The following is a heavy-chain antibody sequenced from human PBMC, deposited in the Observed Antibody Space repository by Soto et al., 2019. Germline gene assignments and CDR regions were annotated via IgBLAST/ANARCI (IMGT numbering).Heavy chain of an antibody. CDR1: GFTFSRNA. CDR2: ISAIDTRT. V-gene: IGHV3-23*01. J-gene: IGHJ4*02. CDR3: AKGAGRIPFDY. Sequence: EVQLLESGGGLVQRGGSLRLSCVASGFTFSRNAMSWVRQAPGKGLEWVSAISAIDTRTYYADSVKGRFTISRDNSKNTLYLQLGSLRAEYTAVYYCAKGAGRIPFDYWGQGTLVTVSS.